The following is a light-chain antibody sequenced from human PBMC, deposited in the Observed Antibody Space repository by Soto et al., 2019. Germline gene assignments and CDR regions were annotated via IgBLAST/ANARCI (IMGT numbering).Light chain of an antibody. J-gene: IGKJ1*01. V-gene: IGKV1-5*03. CDR1: QTINGW. CDR2: KAS. Sequence: DIQMTQSPSTLSASVGDRVTITCRASQTINGWLAWYQQKPGRAPNLLIYKASSLESGVPSRFSGSGSGTEFTLTIRRLQVDDFATYYCQQYNSHSWTFGQGTKV. CDR3: QQYNSHSWT.